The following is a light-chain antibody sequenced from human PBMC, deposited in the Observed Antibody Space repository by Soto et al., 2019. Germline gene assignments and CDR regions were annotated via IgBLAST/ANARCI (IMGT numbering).Light chain of an antibody. CDR1: QSIGSN. CDR2: GAS. CDR3: QQYNDWSLA. Sequence: EIEMTQSPSTLSVSLGGRATLSCRASQSIGSNLAWYQQTPGKAPRLLIFGASTRATGVPARFSGSGSGTEFTLTISSLQSEDFALYYCQQYNDWSLAFGQGTKVDIK. V-gene: IGKV3-15*01. J-gene: IGKJ1*01.